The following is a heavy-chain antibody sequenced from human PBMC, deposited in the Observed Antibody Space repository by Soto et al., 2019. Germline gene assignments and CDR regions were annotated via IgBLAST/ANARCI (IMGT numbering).Heavy chain of an antibody. Sequence: QVQLVQSGAEVKKPGASVKVSCKASGYTFTSYDINWVRQATGQGLEWMGWMNPNSGDTGYAQKFQGRVTMTRNTSISTAYMELSSLRSENTAVYYCARGSQWFAVTTDWGQGTLVTVSS. V-gene: IGHV1-8*01. CDR1: GYTFTSYD. D-gene: IGHD4-17*01. CDR2: MNPNSGDT. J-gene: IGHJ4*02. CDR3: ARGSQWFAVTTD.